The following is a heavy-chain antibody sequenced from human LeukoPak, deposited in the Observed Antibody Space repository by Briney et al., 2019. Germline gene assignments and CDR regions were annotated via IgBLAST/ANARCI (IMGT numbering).Heavy chain of an antibody. CDR1: GFTFSPYE. CDR3: ARDGYFYDSSLHNYFDY. J-gene: IGHJ4*02. V-gene: IGHV3-48*03. D-gene: IGHD3-22*01. Sequence: PGGSLRLSFAASGFTFSPYEMNGVRQAPGRGLEWVSYISSSGSTIHYADSVKGRFTISRDNAKNSLYLQMNSLRAEDTAVYYCARDGYFYDSSLHNYFDYWGQGTLVTVSS. CDR2: ISSSGSTI.